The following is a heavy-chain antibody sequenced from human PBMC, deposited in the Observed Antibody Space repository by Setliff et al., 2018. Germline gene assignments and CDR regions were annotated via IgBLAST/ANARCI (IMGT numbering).Heavy chain of an antibody. D-gene: IGHD3-10*01. V-gene: IGHV4-39*01. CDR3: ARQAGLRGYYGSNSLYYFDF. CDR2: IYYTGDT. CDR1: GASFSDFY. Sequence: PSETLSLTCEVSGASFSDFYWGWIRQSPGKGLEWIGSIYYTGDTWYKQSLEGRVTISVDTSKNQFSLGLTSVTAADTAVYYCARQAGLRGYYGSNSLYYFDFWGRGTLVTVSS. J-gene: IGHJ4*01.